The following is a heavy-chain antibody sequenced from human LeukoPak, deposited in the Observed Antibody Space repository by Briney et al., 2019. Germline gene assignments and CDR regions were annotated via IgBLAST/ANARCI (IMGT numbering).Heavy chain of an antibody. CDR3: ARVGYYDFWSGHLDY. V-gene: IGHV4-34*01. CDR1: GGSFSGYY. CDR2: INHSGST. D-gene: IGHD3-3*01. Sequence: SETLSLTCAVYGGSFSGYYWSWIRQPPGKGLEWIGEINHSGSTNYNPSLKSRVTISVDTSKNQFSLKLSSVTAADTAVYYCARVGYYDFWSGHLDYWGQGTLVTVSS. J-gene: IGHJ4*02.